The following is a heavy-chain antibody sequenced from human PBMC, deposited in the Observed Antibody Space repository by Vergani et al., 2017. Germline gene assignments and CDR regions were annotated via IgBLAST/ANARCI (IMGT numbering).Heavy chain of an antibody. CDR1: GGTFSSYA. D-gene: IGHD3-3*01. CDR3: ASRDITIFGVVIIRGYYYYGMDV. J-gene: IGHJ6*02. Sequence: VSCKASGGTFSSYAISWVRQAPGQGLEWMGGIIPTFGTANYAQKFQGRVTLTADESTSTAYMALSSLGSEDTAVYYCASRDITIFGVVIIRGYYYYGMDVWGQGTTVTVS. V-gene: IGHV1-69*01. CDR2: IIPTFGTA.